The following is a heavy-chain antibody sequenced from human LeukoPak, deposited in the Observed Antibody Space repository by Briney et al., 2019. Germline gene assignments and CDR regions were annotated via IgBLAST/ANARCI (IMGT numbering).Heavy chain of an antibody. Sequence: ASVKVSCKASGYTFTSSDINWVRQAAGQGLEWMGWINPNSGRTGYAQKFQGRVTMTANTSISTAYMELSSLRFDDTAVYYCARCRAGLAGAGTCAYGAQGTLVTVS. V-gene: IGHV1-8*01. D-gene: IGHD6-13*01. CDR3: ARCRAGLAGAGTCAY. CDR1: GYTFTSSD. CDR2: INPNSGRT. J-gene: IGHJ4*02.